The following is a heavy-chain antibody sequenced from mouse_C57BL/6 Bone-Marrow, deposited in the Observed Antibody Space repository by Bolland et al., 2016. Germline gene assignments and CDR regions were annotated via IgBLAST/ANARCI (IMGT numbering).Heavy chain of an antibody. Sequence: TIYYADTVKGRFTISRDNAKNTLFLQMTSLRSEDTAMYYCARGSRGNYLAWFAYWGQGALV. CDR3: ARGSRGNYLAWFAY. D-gene: IGHD2-1*01. CDR2: TI. V-gene: IGHV5-17*01. J-gene: IGHJ3*01.